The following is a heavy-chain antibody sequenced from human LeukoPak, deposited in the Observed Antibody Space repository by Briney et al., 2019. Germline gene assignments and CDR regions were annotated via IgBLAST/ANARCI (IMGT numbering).Heavy chain of an antibody. Sequence: GGSLRLSCAASGFTFSSYSMNWVRQAPGKGLEWVSYISYSGSTASYADSVKGRFTISRDNAKNSLYLQMNSLRAEDTAVYYCARAGPPAFDPWGQGTLVTVSS. J-gene: IGHJ5*02. CDR2: ISYSGSTA. CDR1: GFTFSSYS. V-gene: IGHV3-48*04. CDR3: ARAGPPAFDP.